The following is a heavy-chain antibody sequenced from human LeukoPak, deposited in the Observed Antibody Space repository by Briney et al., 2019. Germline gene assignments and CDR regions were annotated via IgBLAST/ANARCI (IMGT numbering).Heavy chain of an antibody. V-gene: IGHV4-34*01. CDR3: ARGTVWFDP. CDR2: INHSGST. J-gene: IGHJ5*02. Sequence: SETLSLTCAVYGGSLRGYYWSWNRQPPGKGLEWIGEINHSGSTNYNPSLKSRVTISVDTSKNQFSLKLSSVTAADTAVYYCARGTVWFDPWGQGTLVTVSS. D-gene: IGHD4-17*01. CDR1: GGSLRGYY.